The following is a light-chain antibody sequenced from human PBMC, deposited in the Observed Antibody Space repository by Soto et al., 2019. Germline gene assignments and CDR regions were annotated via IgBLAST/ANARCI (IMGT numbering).Light chain of an antibody. CDR1: QSISSY. CDR3: QHSYSTPFT. J-gene: IGKJ3*01. CDR2: AAS. V-gene: IGKV1-39*01. Sequence: DIRMTQSPSSLSASVGDRVTITCRASQSISSYLNWYQQKPGKAPKLLIYAASSLQSGVPSRFSGSGSGTDFTLTISSLPPEDFATYYCQHSYSTPFTFGPGTKVDIK.